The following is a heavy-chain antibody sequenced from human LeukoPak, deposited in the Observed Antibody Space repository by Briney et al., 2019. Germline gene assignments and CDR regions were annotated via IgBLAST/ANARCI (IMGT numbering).Heavy chain of an antibody. J-gene: IGHJ4*02. Sequence: ASVKVSCKASGYTFTSYAMNWVRQAPGQGLEWMGWINTNTGNPTYAQGFTGRFVFSLDTSVSTAYLQISSLKAEDTAVYYCARDGSSKQWLDPNDYWGQGTLVTVSP. CDR3: ARDGSSKQWLDPNDY. V-gene: IGHV7-4-1*02. CDR2: INTNTGNP. D-gene: IGHD6-19*01. CDR1: GYTFTSYA.